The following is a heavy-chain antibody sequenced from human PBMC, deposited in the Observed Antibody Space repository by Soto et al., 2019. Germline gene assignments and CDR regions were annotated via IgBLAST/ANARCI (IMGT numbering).Heavy chain of an antibody. V-gene: IGHV5-51*01. CDR1: GYSFTSYW. J-gene: IGHJ4*02. CDR2: IYPGDSDT. D-gene: IGHD2-2*01. Sequence: PGESLKISCKGSGYSFTSYWIGWVRQMPGKGLEWMGIIYPGDSDTRYSPSFQGQVTISADKSISTAYLQWSSLKASDTAMYYCASSSDIVVVPAAMPPDSWGQGIVVTVSS. CDR3: ASSSDIVVVPAAMPPDS.